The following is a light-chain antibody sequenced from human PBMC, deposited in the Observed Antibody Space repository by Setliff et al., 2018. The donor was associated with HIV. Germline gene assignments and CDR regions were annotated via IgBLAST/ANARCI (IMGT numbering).Light chain of an antibody. J-gene: IGLJ1*01. Sequence: QSALTQPASVSGSPGQSITISCTGTSSDVGGYNYVSWYQHHPGKAPKLMIYDVSNRPSGVSNRFSGSKSGNTASLTISGHQAEDEADYYCSSYTSSNSLDVFGTGTKGT. CDR2: DVS. CDR3: SSYTSSNSLDV. V-gene: IGLV2-14*01. CDR1: SSDVGGYNY.